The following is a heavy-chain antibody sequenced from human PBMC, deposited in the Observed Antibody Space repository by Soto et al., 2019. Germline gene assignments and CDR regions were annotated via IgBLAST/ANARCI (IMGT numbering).Heavy chain of an antibody. CDR2: FYWDDDK. CDR1: GFSLSTSGVG. V-gene: IGHV2-5*02. J-gene: IGHJ4*02. CDR3: AHSRPPRLLDY. D-gene: IGHD6-6*01. Sequence: QITLKESGPTLVKPTQTLTLTCTFSGFSLSTSGVGVSWISQLRGKALEWLALFYWDDDKRYSSSLNSRLTITKDTSKNQVVLTMTNRVPVDTATYYCAHSRPPRLLDYWGQGTLVTVSS.